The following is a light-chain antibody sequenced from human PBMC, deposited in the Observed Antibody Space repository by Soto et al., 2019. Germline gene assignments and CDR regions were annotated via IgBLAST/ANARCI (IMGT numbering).Light chain of an antibody. CDR3: SSYAGSNVL. J-gene: IGLJ2*01. Sequence: QSVLTQPPSASGSPGQSVTISCTGTSSDVGGYNYVSWYQQHPGKAPKLMIYEVSKRPSGVPDRFSGSKSGNTASLIVSGLQAEDEANYYCSSYAGSNVLFGGGTQLTVL. V-gene: IGLV2-8*01. CDR1: SSDVGGYNY. CDR2: EVS.